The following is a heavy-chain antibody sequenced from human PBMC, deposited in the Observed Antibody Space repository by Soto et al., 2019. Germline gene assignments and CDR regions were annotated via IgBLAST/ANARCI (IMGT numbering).Heavy chain of an antibody. Sequence: PXESLKISCKGSGYSFTSYWIGWVRQMPGKGLEWMGIIYPGDSDTRYSPSFQGQVTITADESTSTAYMELSSLRSEDTAVYYCARGPSSSSWYYWGQGTLVTVSS. CDR2: IYPGDSDT. D-gene: IGHD6-13*01. CDR1: GYSFTSYW. J-gene: IGHJ4*02. CDR3: ARGPSSSSWYY. V-gene: IGHV5-51*01.